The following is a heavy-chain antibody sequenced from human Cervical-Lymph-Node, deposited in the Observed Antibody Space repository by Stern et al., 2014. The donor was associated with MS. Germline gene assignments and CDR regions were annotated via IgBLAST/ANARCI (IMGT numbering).Heavy chain of an antibody. CDR1: GFTFSSYW. D-gene: IGHD6-13*01. Sequence: EVQLVESGGGLVQPGGSLRLSCAASGFTFSSYWMSWVRQAPGTGLEWVANIKQDGREKYYVDSVKGRFTISRDNAKNSLYLQMNSLRAEDTAVYYCAREGRSSSWYRMNYYYGMDVWGQGTTVTVSS. CDR3: AREGRSSSWYRMNYYYGMDV. CDR2: IKQDGREK. V-gene: IGHV3-7*01. J-gene: IGHJ6*02.